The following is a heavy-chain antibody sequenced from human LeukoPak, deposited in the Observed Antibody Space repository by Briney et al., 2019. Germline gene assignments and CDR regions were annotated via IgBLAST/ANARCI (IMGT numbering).Heavy chain of an antibody. Sequence: SETPSLTCTVSGGSISSSSYYWGWIRQPPGKGLEWIGSIYYSGSTYYNPSLKSRVTISVDTSKNQFSLKLSSVTAADTAVYYCARDGATSSYYYDSSGYYDGPDYWGQGTLVTVSS. CDR1: GGSISSSSYY. J-gene: IGHJ4*02. CDR2: IYYSGST. V-gene: IGHV4-39*07. D-gene: IGHD3-22*01. CDR3: ARDGATSSYYYDSSGYYDGPDY.